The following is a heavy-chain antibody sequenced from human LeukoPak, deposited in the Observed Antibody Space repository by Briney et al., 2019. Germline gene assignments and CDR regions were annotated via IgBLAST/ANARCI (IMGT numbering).Heavy chain of an antibody. Sequence: GGSLRLSCAASGLTVSSIYMNWVRQAPGKGLEWVSGIYGDGSTYYADFVKGRFTISRDSSKNTLYLQMNSLRAEDTAVYYCAIGSYCSGGSCYPLFDYWGRGTLVTVSS. J-gene: IGHJ4*02. CDR3: AIGSYCSGGSCYPLFDY. CDR2: IYGDGST. D-gene: IGHD2-15*01. V-gene: IGHV3-53*01. CDR1: GLTVSSIY.